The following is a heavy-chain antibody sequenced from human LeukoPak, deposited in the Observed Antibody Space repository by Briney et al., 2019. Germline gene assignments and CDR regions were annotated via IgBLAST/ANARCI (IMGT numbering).Heavy chain of an antibody. J-gene: IGHJ4*02. CDR2: INEDGSGG. CDR3: AVIGLY. V-gene: IGHV3-7*01. Sequence: PGGSLRLSCAASGFIFTNYWMSGVRQAPGKGREWVADINEDGSGGYYVDSVKGRFTISRDNAKNSLYLQMNGPTAEDTAIYYGAVIGLYWAQGTLVTVSS. CDR1: GFIFTNYW. D-gene: IGHD3-16*02.